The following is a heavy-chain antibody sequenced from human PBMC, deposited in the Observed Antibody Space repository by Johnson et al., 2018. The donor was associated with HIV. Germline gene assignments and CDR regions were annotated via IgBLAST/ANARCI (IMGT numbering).Heavy chain of an antibody. CDR2: IYSGGST. CDR1: GFTVSRNY. J-gene: IGHJ3*02. V-gene: IGHV3-66*01. D-gene: IGHD7-27*01. CDR3: ARVGTVRDAFDI. Sequence: VQLVESGGGVVQPGRSLRLSCAASGFTVSRNYMSWVRQAPGKGLEWVSVIYSGGSTYYADSVKGRFTISRDNSKNTLYLQMNSLRAEDTAVYYCARVGTVRDAFDIWGQGTMVTVSS.